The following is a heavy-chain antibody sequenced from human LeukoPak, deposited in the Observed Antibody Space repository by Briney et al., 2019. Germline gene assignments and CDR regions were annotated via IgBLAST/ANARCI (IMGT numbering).Heavy chain of an antibody. D-gene: IGHD5-12*01. V-gene: IGHV3-64D*09. CDR3: VKSGYSSSSDVDY. CDR2: IHSNGGST. Sequence: GGSLRLSCSVSGFTFSSYAMHWVRQAPGKGLQFLSSIHSNGGSTYYADSVKGRFTISRDNSKSKLYLQMNRLRSEDTAVYYCVKSGYSSSSDVDYLGQGALVTVSS. J-gene: IGHJ4*02. CDR1: GFTFSSYA.